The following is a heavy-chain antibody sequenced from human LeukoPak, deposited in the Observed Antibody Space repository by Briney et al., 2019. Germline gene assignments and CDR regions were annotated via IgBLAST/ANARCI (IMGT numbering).Heavy chain of an antibody. J-gene: IGHJ4*02. Sequence: PSGTLSLTCAVSGGSISSSNWWRWVRQPPGEGLEWIGEVHLSGRTHYNPSLESRVTMSVDMSENHISLRLTSVTAADTAVYYCAREGGPYRPLDYSGQGTLVTVSS. CDR3: AREGGPYRPLDY. V-gene: IGHV4-4*02. CDR1: GGSISSSNW. CDR2: VHLSGRT.